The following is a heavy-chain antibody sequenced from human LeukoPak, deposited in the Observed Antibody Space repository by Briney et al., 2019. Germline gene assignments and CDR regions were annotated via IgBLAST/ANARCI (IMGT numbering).Heavy chain of an antibody. V-gene: IGHV3-66*01. CDR1: GFTVSSNY. J-gene: IGHJ4*02. CDR2: IYSGGST. D-gene: IGHD3-3*01. CDR3: ANHSPYDFWSGYHG. Sequence: PGGSLRLSCAASGFTVSSNYMSWVRQAPGKGLEWVSVIYSGGSTYYADSVKGRFTISRDNSKNTLYLQMNSLRAEDTAVYYCANHSPYDFWSGYHGWGQGTLVTVSS.